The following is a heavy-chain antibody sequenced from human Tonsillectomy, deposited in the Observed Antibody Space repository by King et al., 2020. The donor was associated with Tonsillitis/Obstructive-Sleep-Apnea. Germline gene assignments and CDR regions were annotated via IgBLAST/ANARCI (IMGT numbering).Heavy chain of an antibody. CDR3: ARGPDYDFLTGRDYQYYYGVDA. D-gene: IGHD3-9*01. CDR1: GGSFTGYY. J-gene: IGHJ6*02. V-gene: IGHV4-34*01. Sequence: VQLQQWGAGLLKPSETLSLTCAVYGGSFTGYYWNWIRQPPGKGLEWIGEINHIGSTNYNPSLKSRVTISVDTSKNQFSLRLSSVTAADTAVYYCARGPDYDFLTGRDYQYYYGVDAWGQGTTVTVSS. CDR2: INHIGST.